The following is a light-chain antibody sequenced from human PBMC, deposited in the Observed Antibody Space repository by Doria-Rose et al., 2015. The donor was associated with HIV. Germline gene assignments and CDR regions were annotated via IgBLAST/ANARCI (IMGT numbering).Light chain of an antibody. J-gene: IGKJ1*01. V-gene: IGKV1-8*01. CDR1: QDISNY. Sequence: AIRMTQSPSSLSASTGDRVTITCRASQDISNYLAWYQQKPGKAPKLLIYAASTLQSGVPSRFSGSGSGTDFTLTISYLQSEDFATYYCQQYYSYPPTLGQGTKVGVK. CDR2: AAS. CDR3: QQYYSYPPT.